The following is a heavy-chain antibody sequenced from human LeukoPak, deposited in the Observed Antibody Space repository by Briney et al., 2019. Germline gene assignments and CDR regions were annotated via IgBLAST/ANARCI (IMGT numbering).Heavy chain of an antibody. D-gene: IGHD3-22*01. CDR3: ARDQYYDSSGYYYFDY. J-gene: IGHJ4*02. Sequence: ASVTVSCKASGYTFTVYYMHWVRQAPGQGLEWMGWINPNSGGTNYAQKFQGRVTMTRDTSISTAYMELSRLRSDDTAVYYCARDQYYDSSGYYYFDYWGQGTLVTVSS. V-gene: IGHV1-2*02. CDR1: GYTFTVYY. CDR2: INPNSGGT.